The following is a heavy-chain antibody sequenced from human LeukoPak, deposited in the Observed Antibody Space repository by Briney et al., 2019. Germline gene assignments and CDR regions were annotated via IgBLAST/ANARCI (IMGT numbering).Heavy chain of an antibody. CDR3: ARASNYVALDAFDI. J-gene: IGHJ3*02. CDR2: INTDGSSA. Sequence: GGSLRLSCAASGFTFSSYWMHWVRQAPGKGLVWVSRINTDGSSASYADSVKGRFTISRDNAKNTLYLQMNSLRAEDTAVYYCARASNYVALDAFDIWGQGAMVTVSS. CDR1: GFTFSSYW. D-gene: IGHD4-11*01. V-gene: IGHV3-74*01.